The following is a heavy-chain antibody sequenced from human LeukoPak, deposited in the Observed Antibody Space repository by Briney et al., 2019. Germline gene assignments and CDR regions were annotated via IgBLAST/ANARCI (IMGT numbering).Heavy chain of an antibody. D-gene: IGHD3-9*01. V-gene: IGHV1-46*01. CDR1: GYTFTSYY. CDR2: INPSGGST. CDR3: ARTREYYDILTGYYTPVGFVN. Sequence: RASVKVSCKASGYTFTSYYMHWVRQAPGQGLEWMGIINPSGGSTSYAQKFQGRVTMTRDTSTSTVYMELSSLRSEDTAVYYCARTREYYDILTGYYTPVGFVNWGQGTLVTVSS. J-gene: IGHJ4*02.